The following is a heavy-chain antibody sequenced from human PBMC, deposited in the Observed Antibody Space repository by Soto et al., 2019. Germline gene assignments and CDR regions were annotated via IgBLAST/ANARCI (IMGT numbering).Heavy chain of an antibody. CDR1: GFTFSSCA. D-gene: IGHD6-13*01. CDR3: AASHSSSQTYYYYGMDV. V-gene: IGHV3-23*01. Sequence: GGSLRLSCAASGFTFSSCAMSWVRQAPGKGLEWVSAISGSGGSTYYADSVKGRFTISRDNSKNTLYLQMNSLRAEDTAVYYCAASHSSSQTYYYYGMDVWGQGTTVTVSS. CDR2: ISGSGGST. J-gene: IGHJ6*02.